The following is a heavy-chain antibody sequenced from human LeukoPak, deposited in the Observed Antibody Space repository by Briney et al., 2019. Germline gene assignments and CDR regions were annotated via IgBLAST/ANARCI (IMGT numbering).Heavy chain of an antibody. J-gene: IGHJ5*02. D-gene: IGHD6-13*01. Sequence: SETLSLTCTVSGGSISSYYWSWIRQPPGKGLEWIGYIYYSGSTNYNPSLKGRVTISVDTSKNQFSLKLSSVTAADTAVYYCARPSAAGTKSSWFDPWGQGTLVTVSS. CDR3: ARPSAAGTKSSWFDP. CDR2: IYYSGST. V-gene: IGHV4-59*08. CDR1: GGSISSYY.